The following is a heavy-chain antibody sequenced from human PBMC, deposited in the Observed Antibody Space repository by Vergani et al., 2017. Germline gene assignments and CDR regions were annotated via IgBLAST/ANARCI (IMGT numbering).Heavy chain of an antibody. V-gene: IGHV3-23*01. D-gene: IGHD1-26*01. J-gene: IGHJ4*02. CDR3: VKDAGSYENFFDS. CDR1: GFTFSTYA. CDR2: LTGGGGST. Sequence: EVQLLESGGSLKQPGGSVRLSCAASGFTFSTYAMHCVRQAPGKGLEWVSALTGGGGSTYYADSFKGRFIISRDNSRDTLYLQMNSLRHEDTATYYCVKDAGSYENFFDSWGQGTLVTVSS.